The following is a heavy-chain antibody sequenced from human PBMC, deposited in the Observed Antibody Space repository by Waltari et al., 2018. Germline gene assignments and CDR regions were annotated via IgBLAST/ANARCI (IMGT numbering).Heavy chain of an antibody. V-gene: IGHV3-23*01. D-gene: IGHD6-6*01. CDR2: IVTSGEST. J-gene: IGHJ4*02. CDR1: GFKFMRSD. CDR3: AREIGLATSSYFDY. Sequence: EVKLLESGGGLVQMGGSLTLSCVASGFKFMRSDMSWVRQTPGRGLEWVSSIVTSGESTSYADSVKGRFTISRDNSKNQMYLEMNSLTLEDTAVYYCAREIGLATSSYFDYWGQGILVTVSP.